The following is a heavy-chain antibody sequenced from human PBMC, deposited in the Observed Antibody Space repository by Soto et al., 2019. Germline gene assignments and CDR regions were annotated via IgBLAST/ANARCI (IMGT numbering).Heavy chain of an antibody. J-gene: IGHJ4*02. CDR3: ARGMGSYGEIDY. D-gene: IGHD4-17*01. V-gene: IGHV4-4*07. Sequence: PSETLSRTCTVSGGSLSSYYWIWIRQPAGKGLEWIGRIYTSGSTNYNPSLKSRVTMSVDTSKNQFSLKLSSVTAADTAVYYCARGMGSYGEIDYWAQGTLVTVSS. CDR1: GGSLSSYY. CDR2: IYTSGST.